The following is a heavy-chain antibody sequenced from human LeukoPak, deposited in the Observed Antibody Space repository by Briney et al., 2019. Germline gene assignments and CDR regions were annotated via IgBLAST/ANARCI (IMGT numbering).Heavy chain of an antibody. J-gene: IGHJ4*02. Sequence: SETLSLTCAVYGXXXXGYXXSXXRQPXXXXXXXXGEINHSGSTNYNPSLKSRVTISVDTSKNQFSLKLSSVTAADTAVYYCARESPRWEPEPSFDYWGQGTLVTVSS. CDR2: INHSGST. CDR3: ARESPRWEPEPSFDY. V-gene: IGHV4-34*01. D-gene: IGHD1-26*01. CDR1: GXXXXGYX.